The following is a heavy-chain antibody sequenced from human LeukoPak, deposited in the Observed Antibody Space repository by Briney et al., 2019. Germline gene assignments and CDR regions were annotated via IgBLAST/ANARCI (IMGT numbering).Heavy chain of an antibody. D-gene: IGHD6-13*01. CDR3: ARGRTRIAAKWGIDFDY. Sequence: PSETLSLTCAVYGGSFSGYYWSWIRQPPGKGLEWIGEMNHSGSTNYNPYLKSRVTISVDTSKNQFSLKLSSVTAADTAVYHCARGRTRIAAKWGIDFDYWGQGTLVTVSS. CDR1: GGSFSGYY. J-gene: IGHJ4*02. V-gene: IGHV4-34*01. CDR2: MNHSGST.